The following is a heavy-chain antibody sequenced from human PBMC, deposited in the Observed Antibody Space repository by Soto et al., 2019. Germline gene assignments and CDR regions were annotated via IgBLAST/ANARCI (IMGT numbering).Heavy chain of an antibody. V-gene: IGHV1-46*03. Sequence: QVQLVQSGAEVKKPGASVKVSCKASGYTFINYYIHWVRQAPGQGLEWMGVINPNGGSTVYAQKCQGRVTLTRDTSTRTVYVELSSLISDDTAVYFCVRATAARQRDYSYHYYLHIWGKGTTVTVSS. CDR2: INPNGGST. D-gene: IGHD6-6*01. CDR3: VRATAARQRDYSYHYYLHI. J-gene: IGHJ6*03. CDR1: GYTFINYY.